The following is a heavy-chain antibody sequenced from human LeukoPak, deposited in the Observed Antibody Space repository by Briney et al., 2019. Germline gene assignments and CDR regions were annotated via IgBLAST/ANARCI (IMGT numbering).Heavy chain of an antibody. V-gene: IGHV5-51*01. Sequence: GESLKISCKGSGYRFTIYWIGWVRQMPGKGLEWMGIIYPDDSETRYSPSFQGQVTISADKSISTAYLQWSSLKASDIAMYYCARRRGLSGGYFDYWGQGTLVTVSS. CDR2: IYPDDSET. CDR1: GYRFTIYW. D-gene: IGHD4/OR15-4a*01. CDR3: ARRRGLSGGYFDY. J-gene: IGHJ4*02.